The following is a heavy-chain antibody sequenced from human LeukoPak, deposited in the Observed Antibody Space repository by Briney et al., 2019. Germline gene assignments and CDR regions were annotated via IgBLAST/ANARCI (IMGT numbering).Heavy chain of an antibody. J-gene: IGHJ4*02. CDR2: IRYDGGNK. D-gene: IGHD1-26*01. CDR3: ARDRMGAILYFDS. Sequence: PGGSLRLSCAASGFTFSSYGIHWVRQAPGKGLEWVAFIRYDGGNKYYADSVKGRFTISRDNSKNTLYLQMNSLRAEDTAVYYCARDRMGAILYFDSWGQGTLVTVSS. CDR1: GFTFSSYG. V-gene: IGHV3-30*02.